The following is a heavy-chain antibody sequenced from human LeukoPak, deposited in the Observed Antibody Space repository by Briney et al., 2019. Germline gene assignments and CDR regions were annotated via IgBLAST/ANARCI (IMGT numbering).Heavy chain of an antibody. CDR3: AKDPIIRFGEPYFDY. V-gene: IGHV3-30*18. CDR1: GFTFSSYG. D-gene: IGHD3-10*01. CDR2: ISYDGSNK. J-gene: IGHJ4*02. Sequence: GGSLRLSCAASGFTFSSYGMHWVRQAPGKGLEWVAVISYDGSNKYYADSVKGRFTISRDNSKNTLYLQMNSLRAEDTAVYYCAKDPIIRFGEPYFDYWGQGTLVTVSS.